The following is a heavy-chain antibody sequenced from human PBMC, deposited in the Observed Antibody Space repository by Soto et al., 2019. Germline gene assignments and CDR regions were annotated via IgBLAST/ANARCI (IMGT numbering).Heavy chain of an antibody. CDR1: GFTFSSYA. V-gene: IGHV3-23*01. D-gene: IGHD5-18*01. Sequence: EVQLLESGGGLVQPGGSLRLSCAASGFTFSSYAMSWVRQATGKGLEWVSAIRGSGGSTYYADSVKGRFTNSRDNSKNTLDLQMNSLRAEDTAVYYCAKVGRTAMVLGYWGQGTLVTVSS. CDR2: IRGSGGST. CDR3: AKVGRTAMVLGY. J-gene: IGHJ4*02.